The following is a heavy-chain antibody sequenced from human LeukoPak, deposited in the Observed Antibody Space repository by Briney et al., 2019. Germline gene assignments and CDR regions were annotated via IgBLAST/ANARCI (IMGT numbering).Heavy chain of an antibody. J-gene: IGHJ4*02. V-gene: IGHV4-59*08. D-gene: IGHD3-3*01. CDR2: IYYSGST. CDR1: GGSVSSYY. Sequence: PSETLSLTCTVSGGSVSSYYWSWIRQPPGKELEWIGYIYYSGSTNYNPSLKSRVTISVDTSKNQFSLKLSSVTAADTAVYYCARHTPGGDPLRFLSPWGQGTLVTVSS. CDR3: ARHTPGGDPLRFLSP.